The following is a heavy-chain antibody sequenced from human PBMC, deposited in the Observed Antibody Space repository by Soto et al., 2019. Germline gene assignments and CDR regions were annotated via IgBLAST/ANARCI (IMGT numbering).Heavy chain of an antibody. J-gene: IGHJ4*02. CDR2: IYYSGST. Sequence: QVQLQESGPGLVKPSQTLSLTCTVSGGYISSADYYWSWIRQHPGKGLEWIGYIYYSGSTYYNPSLQSRVTISVDTSKNQFSLKLSSVIAADTAMYYCARTGVRGTPLAYYWGPGTLVTVSS. D-gene: IGHD3-10*01. CDR3: ARTGVRGTPLAYY. V-gene: IGHV4-31*03. CDR1: GGYISSADYY.